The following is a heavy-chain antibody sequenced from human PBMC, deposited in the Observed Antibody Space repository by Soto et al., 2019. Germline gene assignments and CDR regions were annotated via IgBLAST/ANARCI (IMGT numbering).Heavy chain of an antibody. CDR1: GFTFSSYW. CDR3: ARKKTYSSSWYFGY. V-gene: IGHV3-7*01. D-gene: IGHD6-13*01. Sequence: EVQLVESGGGLVQPWGSLSLSCAASGFTFSSYWMSWVRQAPGKGLEWVANIKQDGSEKYYVDSVKGRCTISRDNPKNSLYLQMNSMRGENTAVYYCARKKTYSSSWYFGYWGQGTLVTVAS. CDR2: IKQDGSEK. J-gene: IGHJ4*02.